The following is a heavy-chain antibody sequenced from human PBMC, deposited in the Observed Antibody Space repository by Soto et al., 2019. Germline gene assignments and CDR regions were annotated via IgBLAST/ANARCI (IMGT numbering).Heavy chain of an antibody. Sequence: GGSLRLSCAASGFTFSSYGMHWVRQAPGKGLEWVAVIWYDGSNKYYADSVKGRFTISRDNSKNTLYLQMNSLRAEDTAVYYCARAIGSSWYFGYWGQGTLVTVYS. D-gene: IGHD6-13*01. V-gene: IGHV3-33*01. J-gene: IGHJ4*02. CDR2: IWYDGSNK. CDR3: ARAIGSSWYFGY. CDR1: GFTFSSYG.